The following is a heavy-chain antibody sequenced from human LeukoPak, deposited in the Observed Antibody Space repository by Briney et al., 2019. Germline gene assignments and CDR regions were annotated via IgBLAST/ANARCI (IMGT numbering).Heavy chain of an antibody. CDR2: INPNSGGT. J-gene: IGHJ4*02. V-gene: IGHV1-2*02. D-gene: IGHD3-3*01. Sequence: ASVKVSCKASGYTFTGYYMHWVRQAPGQGLEWMGWINPNSGGTNYAQKFQGRVTMTRDTSISTAYMELSRLRSDDTAVYYCARGNYDFWSGYPWDYWGQGTLVTVSS. CDR1: GYTFTGYY. CDR3: ARGNYDFWSGYPWDY.